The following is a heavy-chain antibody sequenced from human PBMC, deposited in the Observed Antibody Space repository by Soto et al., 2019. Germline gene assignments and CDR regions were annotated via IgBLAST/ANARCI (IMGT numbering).Heavy chain of an antibody. J-gene: IGHJ4*01. CDR2: ISAYNGNT. CDR3: AREYCSGGSCQHFDY. V-gene: IGHV1-18*01. CDR1: GYTFTSSG. Sequence: ASVQVSCKASGYTFTSSGISWVRQAPGQGLEWMGWISAYNGNTNYAQKLQGRVTMTTDTSTSTAYMELRSLRSDDTAVYYCAREYCSGGSCQHFDYWGHGTLVTVSS. D-gene: IGHD2-15*01.